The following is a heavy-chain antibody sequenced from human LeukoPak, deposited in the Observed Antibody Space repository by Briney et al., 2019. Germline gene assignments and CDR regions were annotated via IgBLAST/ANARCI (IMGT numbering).Heavy chain of an antibody. CDR3: ARDSIRVQTGTTP. D-gene: IGHD1-1*01. V-gene: IGHV4-39*02. J-gene: IGHJ5*02. CDR2: IYYTGTT. CDR1: GGSISSSLYH. Sequence: SETLSLTCTVSGGSISSSLYHWGWIRQSPGKNLEWLGSIYYTGTTHYNPSLKRRVTISVDTSKNQFSLNLSSVTAADTAVYYCARDSIRVQTGTTPWGRGTLVTVSS.